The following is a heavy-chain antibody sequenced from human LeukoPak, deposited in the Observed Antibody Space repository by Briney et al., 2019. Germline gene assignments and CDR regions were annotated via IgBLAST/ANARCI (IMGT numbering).Heavy chain of an antibody. D-gene: IGHD3-10*01. J-gene: IGHJ6*02. CDR1: GYTFTGYY. V-gene: IGHV1-2*02. Sequence: GASVKVSCKASGYTFTGYYMHWVRQAPGQGLEWMGWINPNSGGTNYAQKFQGRVTMTRDTSISTAYMELSRLRSDDTAVYYCARGQDELLWFGEFDYCYYYGMDVWGQGTTVTVSS. CDR2: INPNSGGT. CDR3: ARGQDELLWFGEFDYCYYYGMDV.